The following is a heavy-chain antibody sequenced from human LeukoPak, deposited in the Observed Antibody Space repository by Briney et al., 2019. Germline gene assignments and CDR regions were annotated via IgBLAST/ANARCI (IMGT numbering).Heavy chain of an antibody. Sequence: GGSLRLSCAASGFTVSSYYMSWVRQAPGNGLEWVSVIYSSGNTYYGDSVKGRFTISRDNSKNTLYLQMNSLRAEDTAVYYCARVAQVHYHFDFWGQGTLVTVSS. CDR1: GFTVSSYY. J-gene: IGHJ4*02. D-gene: IGHD1-26*01. CDR3: ARVAQVHYHFDF. V-gene: IGHV3-66*01. CDR2: IYSSGNT.